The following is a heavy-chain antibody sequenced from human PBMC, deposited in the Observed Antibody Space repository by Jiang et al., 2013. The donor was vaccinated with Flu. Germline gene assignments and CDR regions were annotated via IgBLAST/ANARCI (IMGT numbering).Heavy chain of an antibody. CDR2: ISSSSSYI. D-gene: IGHD4-17*01. J-gene: IGHJ4*02. V-gene: IGHV3-21*01. CDR3: ARDPETIGLYYFDY. Sequence: GLVKPGESLRLSCAASGFTFSSYSMNWVRQAPGKGLEWVSSISSSSSYIYYADSVKGRFTISRDNAKNSLYLQMNSLRAEDTAMYYCARDPETIGLYYFDYWGQGTLVTVSS. CDR1: GFTFSSYS.